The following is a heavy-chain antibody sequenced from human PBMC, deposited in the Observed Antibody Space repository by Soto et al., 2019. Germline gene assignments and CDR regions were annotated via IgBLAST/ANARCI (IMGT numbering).Heavy chain of an antibody. CDR3: ARDRTIFGVVAWFDP. J-gene: IGHJ5*02. D-gene: IGHD3-3*01. Sequence: SETLSLTCTVSGGSISSYYWSWIRQPAGKGLEWIGRIYTSGSTNYNPSLKSRVTMSVDTSKNQFSLKLSSVTAADTAVYYCARDRTIFGVVAWFDPWRQGTLVTVSS. CDR1: GGSISSYY. V-gene: IGHV4-4*07. CDR2: IYTSGST.